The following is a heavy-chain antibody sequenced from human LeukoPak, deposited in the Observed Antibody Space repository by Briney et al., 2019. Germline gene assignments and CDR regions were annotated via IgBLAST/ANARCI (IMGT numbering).Heavy chain of an antibody. CDR2: IDWDDDK. Sequence: SGPALVKPTQTLTLTCTFSGLSLSTSGMCVSWIRQPPGKALEWLARIDWDDDKYYSTSLKTRLTISKDTSKNQVVLTMTNMDPVDTATYYCARMEVVAARPYYYGMDVWGQGTTVTVSS. V-gene: IGHV2-70*11. CDR1: GLSLSTSGMC. CDR3: ARMEVVAARPYYYGMDV. D-gene: IGHD2-15*01. J-gene: IGHJ6*02.